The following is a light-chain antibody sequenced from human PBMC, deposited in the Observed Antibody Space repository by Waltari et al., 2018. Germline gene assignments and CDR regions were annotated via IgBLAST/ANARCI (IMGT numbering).Light chain of an antibody. CDR2: DVT. CDR1: SSDVGGYNF. Sequence: QSALTKPASVSGSPGQSITISCTGTSSDVGGYNFVSWYQQHPGKAPKLMIYDVTKWPSVVSNRFSGSKSGNTTSLTISGLQAEDEADYYCTSYTSTNTVVFGGVTKVTVL. V-gene: IGLV2-14*01. J-gene: IGLJ2*01. CDR3: TSYTSTNTVV.